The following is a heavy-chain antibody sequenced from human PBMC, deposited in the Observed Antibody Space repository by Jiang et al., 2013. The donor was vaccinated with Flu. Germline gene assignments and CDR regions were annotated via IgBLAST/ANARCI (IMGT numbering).Heavy chain of an antibody. J-gene: IGHJ3*02. V-gene: IGHV4-39*01. Sequence: GSGLVKPSETLSLTCSVSGGSFMINHYYWAWIRQPPGKGLETIGTIYYSGSTDYNPSLKSRVSISVDTSKNQVSLRLNSVTAADTAIYYCARYGSQYYPYGFHIWGQGQRSPSLQ. D-gene: IGHD3-10*01. CDR1: GGSFMINHYY. CDR2: IYYSGST. CDR3: ARYGSQYYPYGFHI.